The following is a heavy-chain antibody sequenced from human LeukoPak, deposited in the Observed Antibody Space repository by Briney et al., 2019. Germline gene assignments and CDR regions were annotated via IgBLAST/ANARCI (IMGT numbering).Heavy chain of an antibody. Sequence: GGSLRLSCAASGFTFSSYSMNWVRQAPGKGLEWVSAISGSGGSTYYADSVKGRFTISRDNSKNTLYLQMNSLRAEDTAVYYCAKVIDIVVVPAHFDYWGQGTLVTVSS. D-gene: IGHD2-2*01. V-gene: IGHV3-23*01. CDR1: GFTFSSYS. CDR2: ISGSGGST. CDR3: AKVIDIVVVPAHFDY. J-gene: IGHJ4*02.